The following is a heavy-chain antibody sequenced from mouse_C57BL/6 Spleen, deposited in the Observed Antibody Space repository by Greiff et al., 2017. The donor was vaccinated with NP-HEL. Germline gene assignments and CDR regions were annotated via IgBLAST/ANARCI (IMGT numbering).Heavy chain of an antibody. D-gene: IGHD1-1*01. CDR3: ARGVATDYAMDY. CDR1: GFTFSDYG. J-gene: IGHJ4*01. CDR2: ISSGSSTI. Sequence: VQLKESGGGLVKPGGSLKLSCAASGFTFSDYGMHWVRQAPEKGLEWVAYISSGSSTIYYADTVKGRFTISRDNAKNTLFLQMTSLRSEDTAMYYCARGVATDYAMDYWGQRTSVTVSS. V-gene: IGHV5-17*01.